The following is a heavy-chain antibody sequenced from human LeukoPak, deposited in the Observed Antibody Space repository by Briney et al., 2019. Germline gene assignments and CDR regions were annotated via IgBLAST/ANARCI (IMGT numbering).Heavy chain of an antibody. D-gene: IGHD2/OR15-2a*01. CDR2: IYPGDSDT. V-gene: IGHV5-51*01. CDR1: GYSFTSYW. Sequence: PGESLKISCKGSGYSFTSYWIGRVRQMPGKGLEWMGIIYPGDSDTRYSPSFQGQVTISADKSISTAYLQWSSLKASDTAMYYCARSSLSYNYYYGMDVWGQGTTVTVSS. CDR3: ARSSLSYNYYYGMDV. J-gene: IGHJ6*02.